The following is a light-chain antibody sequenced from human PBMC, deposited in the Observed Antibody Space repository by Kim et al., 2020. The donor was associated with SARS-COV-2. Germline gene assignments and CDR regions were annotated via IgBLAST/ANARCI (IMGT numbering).Light chain of an antibody. CDR1: SLRSYY. V-gene: IGLV3-19*01. J-gene: IGLJ2*01. Sequence: ALGQTVRITCQGDSLRSYYATRYQQKPGQAPILVIYGKNNRPSGIPDRFSGSSSGNTASLTITGTQAGDEADYYCNSRDSNDNVVFGGGTQLTVL. CDR2: GKN. CDR3: NSRDSNDNVV.